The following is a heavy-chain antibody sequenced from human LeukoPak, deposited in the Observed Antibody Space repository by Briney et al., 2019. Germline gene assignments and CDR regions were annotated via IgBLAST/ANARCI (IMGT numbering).Heavy chain of an antibody. D-gene: IGHD6-19*01. Sequence: GGSLRLSCSASGFTFSSYAMHWVRQAPGKGLEWVAVISYDGSNKYYADSVKGRFTISRDNSKNTLYLQMNSLRAEDTAVYCCAKGSVAGTFDYWGQGTLVTVSS. CDR2: ISYDGSNK. CDR1: GFTFSSYA. CDR3: AKGSVAGTFDY. J-gene: IGHJ4*02. V-gene: IGHV3-30*04.